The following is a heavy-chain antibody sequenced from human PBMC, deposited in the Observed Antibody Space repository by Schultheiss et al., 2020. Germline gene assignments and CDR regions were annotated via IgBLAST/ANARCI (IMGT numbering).Heavy chain of an antibody. V-gene: IGHV4-34*01. Sequence: SETLSLTCAVYGGSFSGYYWSWIRQPPGKGLEWIGEINHSGSTNYNPSLKSRVTISVDTSKNQFSLKLSSVTAADTAVYYCARPMRGSSSGYYRYWGQGTLGTVSS. CDR1: GGSFSGYY. CDR2: INHSGST. D-gene: IGHD3-22*01. J-gene: IGHJ4*02. CDR3: ARPMRGSSSGYYRY.